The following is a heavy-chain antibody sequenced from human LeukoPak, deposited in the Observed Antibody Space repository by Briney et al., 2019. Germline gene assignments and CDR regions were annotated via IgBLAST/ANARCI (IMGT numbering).Heavy chain of an antibody. Sequence: GGSLRLSCAASGFTFSNYAIHWVRQAPGKGLEWAALISKDGTNKYYPDSVKGQFTISRDNSKNTLYLQMNSLRAEDTAVYYCAILGYSSSVFDCWGQGTLVTVSS. CDR1: GFTFSNYA. CDR3: AILGYSSSVFDC. V-gene: IGHV3-30-3*01. CDR2: ISKDGTNK. J-gene: IGHJ4*02. D-gene: IGHD6-13*01.